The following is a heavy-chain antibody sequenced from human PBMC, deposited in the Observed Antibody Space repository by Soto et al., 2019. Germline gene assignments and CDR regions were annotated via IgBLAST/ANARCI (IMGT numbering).Heavy chain of an antibody. J-gene: IGHJ4*02. CDR1: GFTVRTYA. D-gene: IGHD3-10*01. Sequence: GGSLRIASAASGFTVRTYAISWVRQAPGKGLEWVSLISGSGTTTYYADSVKGRFTISRDNSKNTLYLQMNSLRAEDTAVYYCAKVHGSGNYHNFPDYWGQGTLVTVSS. CDR2: ISGSGTTT. CDR3: AKVHGSGNYHNFPDY. V-gene: IGHV3-23*01.